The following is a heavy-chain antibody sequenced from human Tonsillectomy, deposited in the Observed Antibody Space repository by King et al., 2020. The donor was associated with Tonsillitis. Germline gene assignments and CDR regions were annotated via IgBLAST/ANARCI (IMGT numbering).Heavy chain of an antibody. V-gene: IGHV1-69*01. CDR2: IIPMFDRV. CDR1: GGTFSTYA. J-gene: IGHJ3*02. CDR3: ARDSAHYYDSRGYYVLGAFDI. D-gene: IGHD3-22*01. Sequence: QLVQSGAEVKKPGSSVKVSCKASGGTFSTYAISWVRQAPGQGLEWMGGIIPMFDRVIYAQKFQGRVTITADESTSTAYMELSTLGSEETAVYYCARDSAHYYDSRGYYVLGAFDIWGQGTTVTVSS.